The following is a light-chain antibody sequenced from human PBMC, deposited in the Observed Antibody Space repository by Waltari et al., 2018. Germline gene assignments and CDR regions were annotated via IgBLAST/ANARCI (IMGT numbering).Light chain of an antibody. CDR3: QQYDNWPRT. CDR1: QSIGSH. CDR2: GAS. Sequence: EIVMTQSPATLSVSPGERATLSCRAGQSIGSHLAWYQQTPGQGPRLLIYGASTRATGIPARFSGRGSGTEFTLTISSLQSEDLAVYFCQQYDNWPRTFGQGTKVEI. J-gene: IGKJ1*01. V-gene: IGKV3-15*01.